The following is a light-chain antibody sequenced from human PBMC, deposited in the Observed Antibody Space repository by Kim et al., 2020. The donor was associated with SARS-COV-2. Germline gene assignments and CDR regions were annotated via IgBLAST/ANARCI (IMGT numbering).Light chain of an antibody. Sequence: SYELTQPPSMSVSPGQTASITCSGDKLENKNVCWYQQKPGQSPVVVIYQDRKRPSGIPERFSGSNAGNTATLTISGTQAMDEADYYCKAWDSSTVVFGGG. CDR1: KLENKN. CDR2: QDR. V-gene: IGLV3-1*01. J-gene: IGLJ2*01. CDR3: KAWDSSTVV.